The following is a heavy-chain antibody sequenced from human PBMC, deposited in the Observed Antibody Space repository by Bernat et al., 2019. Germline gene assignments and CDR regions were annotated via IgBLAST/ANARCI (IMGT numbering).Heavy chain of an antibody. CDR3: ARGGWSHGFDI. J-gene: IGHJ3*02. D-gene: IGHD3-3*01. Sequence: EVQLVESGGGLVQPGGSLRLSCSASGFTFSSYAMHWVRQAPGKGLEYVSAISSNGGSTYYADSVKGRFTISRDNSKNTLYLQMSSLRAEDTAVYYCARGGWSHGFDIWGQGTMVTVSS. V-gene: IGHV3-64D*06. CDR2: ISSNGGST. CDR1: GFTFSSYA.